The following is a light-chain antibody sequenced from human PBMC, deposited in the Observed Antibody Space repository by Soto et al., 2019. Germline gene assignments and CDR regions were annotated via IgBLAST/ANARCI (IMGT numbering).Light chain of an antibody. V-gene: IGLV2-23*01. Sequence: ALTQPASVSGSPGQSITISCTGTSGDVGSYNLVSWYQHHPGKAPKLMIYEGSKRPSGVSNRFSGSKSGSTASLTISGLQAEDEADYYCCSYARSSTYVFGTGTKVTVL. J-gene: IGLJ1*01. CDR1: SGDVGSYNL. CDR3: CSYARSSTYV. CDR2: EGS.